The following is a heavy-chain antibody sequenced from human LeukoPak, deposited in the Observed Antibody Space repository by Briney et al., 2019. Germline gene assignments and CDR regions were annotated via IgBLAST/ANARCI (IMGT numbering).Heavy chain of an antibody. J-gene: IGHJ5*02. V-gene: IGHV1-69*01. CDR1: GGTFSSYA. CDR3: ARESSGWANWFDP. CDR2: IIPIFGTA. Sequence: GSSVKVSCKASGGTFSSYAISWVRQAPGQGLEWMGGIIPIFGTANYAQKFQGRVAITADESTSTAYMELSSLRSEDTAVYYCARESSGWANWFDPWGKGTLVTVSS. D-gene: IGHD6-19*01.